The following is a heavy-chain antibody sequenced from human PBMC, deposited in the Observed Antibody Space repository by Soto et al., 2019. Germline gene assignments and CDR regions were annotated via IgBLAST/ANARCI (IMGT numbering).Heavy chain of an antibody. V-gene: IGHV3-53*01. CDR3: SRYYYDSTRLEGLDY. D-gene: IGHD3-22*01. Sequence: GGSLRLSCAASGFTVSGNYMTWVRQAPGKGLEWISVIYSGGETYYADSVKGRFTITRDNSKNTLYLEMNSLRAEDTAVYYCSRYYYDSTRLEGLDYWGQGTLVTVSS. CDR2: IYSGGET. CDR1: GFTVSGNY. J-gene: IGHJ4*02.